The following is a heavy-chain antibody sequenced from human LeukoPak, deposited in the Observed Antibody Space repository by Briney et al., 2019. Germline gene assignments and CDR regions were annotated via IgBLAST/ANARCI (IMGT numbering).Heavy chain of an antibody. CDR3: AKDFETYYYDSSGLDFDY. Sequence: GRSLRLSCAASGFTFSTYGMQWVRQAPGKGLEWVAVISYDGSNKYYADSVKGRFTISRDNSKNTLYLQMNSLRAEDTAVYYCAKDFETYYYDSSGLDFDYWGQGTLVTVSS. CDR1: GFTFSTYG. CDR2: ISYDGSNK. V-gene: IGHV3-30*18. J-gene: IGHJ4*02. D-gene: IGHD3-22*01.